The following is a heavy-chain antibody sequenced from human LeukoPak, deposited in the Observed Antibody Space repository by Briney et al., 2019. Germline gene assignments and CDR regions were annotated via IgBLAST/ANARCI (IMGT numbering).Heavy chain of an antibody. Sequence: SETLSLTCTVSGGSIVSYYWSWIRPPPGKGVEWIGYIYYTGSTNYNPSLKSRVTISVDTSKNQFSLKLSSVTAADTAVYYCARYLAAGYFDLWGRGTLVTVSS. J-gene: IGHJ2*01. CDR3: ARYLAAGYFDL. CDR2: IYYTGST. D-gene: IGHD6-25*01. V-gene: IGHV4-59*08. CDR1: GGSIVSYY.